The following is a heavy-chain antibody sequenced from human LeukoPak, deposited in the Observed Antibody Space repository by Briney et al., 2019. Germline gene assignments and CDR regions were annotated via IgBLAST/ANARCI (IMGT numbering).Heavy chain of an antibody. J-gene: IGHJ4*02. CDR2: IYHSGST. CDR1: GYSISSGYC. D-gene: IGHD6-13*01. V-gene: IGHV4-38-2*01. CDR3: ASTRATHLSAAGTFQHQSYYFDY. Sequence: PSETLSLTCAVSGYSISSGYCWGWIRQPPGKGLEWIGSIYHSGSTYYNPSLKSRVTISVDTSKNQFSLKLSSVTAADTAVYYCASTRATHLSAAGTFQHQSYYFDYWGQGTLVTVSS.